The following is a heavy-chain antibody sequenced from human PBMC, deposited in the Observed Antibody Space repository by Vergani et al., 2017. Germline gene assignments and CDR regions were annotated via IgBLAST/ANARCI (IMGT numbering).Heavy chain of an antibody. CDR1: GYTFTSYA. CDR3: AGMNIVATTRLWRGCDY. D-gene: IGHD5-12*01. V-gene: IGHV1-3*01. CDR2: INAGNGNT. Sequence: QVQLVQSGAEVKKPGASVKVSCKASGYTFTSYAMHWVRQAPGQRLEWMGWINAGNGNTKYSQKFQGRVTITRDTSASTAYMELSSLRAEDTAVYYCAGMNIVATTRLWRGCDYWGQGSLVTVAS. J-gene: IGHJ4*02.